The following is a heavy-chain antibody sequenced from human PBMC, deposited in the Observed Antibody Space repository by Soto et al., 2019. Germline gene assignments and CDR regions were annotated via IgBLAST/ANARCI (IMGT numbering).Heavy chain of an antibody. CDR3: VRLKPGTAAFDY. CDR1: GFTFSSYW. Sequence: EVQLVESGGGLVQPGGSLRLSCAASGFTFSSYWMHWVRQAPGKGLVWVSRINSDESSKYYADSVKGRFTISRDNTKNTLYLQMNSLRAEDTAVYYCVRLKPGTAAFDYWGQGTLVTVSS. J-gene: IGHJ4*02. CDR2: INSDESSK. V-gene: IGHV3-74*01. D-gene: IGHD1-1*01.